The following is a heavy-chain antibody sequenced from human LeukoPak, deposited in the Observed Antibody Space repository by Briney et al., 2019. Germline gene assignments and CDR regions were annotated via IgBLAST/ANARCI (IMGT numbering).Heavy chain of an antibody. Sequence: ASVKVSCKASGYTFTSYGISWVRQAPGQGLEWMGGISTYNGNTNYAQKLQGRVTITKNTSTRTAYMELRRLRSNALAVYYYAREPAGWCYYWAEATRVSVSS. J-gene: IGHJ4*02. CDR3: AREPAGWCYY. CDR1: GYTFTSYG. V-gene: IGHV1-18*03. D-gene: IGHD6-19*01. CDR2: ISTYNGNT.